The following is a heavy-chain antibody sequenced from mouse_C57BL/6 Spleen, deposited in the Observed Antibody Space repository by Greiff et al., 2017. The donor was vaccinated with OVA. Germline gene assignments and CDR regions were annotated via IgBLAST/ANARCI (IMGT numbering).Heavy chain of an antibody. CDR2: IYPGDGDT. J-gene: IGHJ3*01. D-gene: IGHD2-4*01. CDR1: GYAFSSYW. CDR3: ARSGDYVGWFAY. V-gene: IGHV1-80*01. Sequence: VKLQQSGAELVKPGASVKISCKASGYAFSSYWMNWVKQRPGKGLEWIGQIYPGDGDTNYNGKFTGKATLTADKSSSSAYMQLSSLTSEDSAVYFCARSGDYVGWFAYWGQGTLVTVSA.